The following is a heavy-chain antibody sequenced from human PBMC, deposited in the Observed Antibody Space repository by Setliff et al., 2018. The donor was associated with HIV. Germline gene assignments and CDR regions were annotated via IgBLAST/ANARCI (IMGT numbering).Heavy chain of an antibody. CDR1: GDSISSGGYY. CDR2: IYASGST. CDR3: ARATYYYDSSGYYYKSYYFDY. D-gene: IGHD3-22*01. J-gene: IGHJ4*02. V-gene: IGHV4-61*02. Sequence: SETLSLTCTVSGDSISSGGYYWSWIRQPAGKGLEWIGRIYASGSTNYNPSLKSRVTTSVDTSKNQFSLKLGSVTAADTAMYYCARATYYYDSSGYYYKSYYFDYWGQGTLVTVSS.